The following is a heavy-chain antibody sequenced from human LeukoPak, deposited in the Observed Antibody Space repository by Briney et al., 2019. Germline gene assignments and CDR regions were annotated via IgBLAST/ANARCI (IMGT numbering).Heavy chain of an antibody. CDR3: ASSAEFGEPPFDY. CDR2: IYPGDSDT. D-gene: IGHD3-10*01. Sequence: GESLKISCKGSGYSFASYWIGWVLQMPGKGLEWMGIIYPGDSDTRYSPSFQGQVTISADKSISTAYLQWSSLKASDTAMYYCASSAEFGEPPFDYWGQGTLVTVSS. J-gene: IGHJ4*02. V-gene: IGHV5-51*01. CDR1: GYSFASYW.